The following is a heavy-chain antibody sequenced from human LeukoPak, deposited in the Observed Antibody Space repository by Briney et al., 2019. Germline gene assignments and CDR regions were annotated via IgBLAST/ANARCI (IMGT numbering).Heavy chain of an antibody. Sequence: GGSLRLSCAASGFTFSSYAMSWVRQAPGKGLEWVSAISGSGGSTYYADSVKGRFTISRDNSKNTLYPQMNSLRAEDTAVYYCAKDQDIVLMGWFDPWGQGTLVTVSS. CDR1: GFTFSSYA. CDR2: ISGSGGST. D-gene: IGHD2-8*01. J-gene: IGHJ5*02. V-gene: IGHV3-23*01. CDR3: AKDQDIVLMGWFDP.